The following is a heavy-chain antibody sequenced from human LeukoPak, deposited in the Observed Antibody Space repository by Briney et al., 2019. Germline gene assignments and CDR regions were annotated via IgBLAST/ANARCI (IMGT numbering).Heavy chain of an antibody. D-gene: IGHD3-16*01. CDR3: ARDARWLRRIDY. V-gene: IGHV4-30-4*01. Sequence: PLESPSLSPTVSRGSTSGGVFSRGSVPHPPEGGAGWIGYIYYSGSTYYSPSLKSRVTISVDTSKNQFSLKLSSVTAADTAVYYCARDARWLRRIDYWGQGTLVTVSS. CDR2: IYYSGST. CDR1: RGSTSGGVFS. J-gene: IGHJ4*02.